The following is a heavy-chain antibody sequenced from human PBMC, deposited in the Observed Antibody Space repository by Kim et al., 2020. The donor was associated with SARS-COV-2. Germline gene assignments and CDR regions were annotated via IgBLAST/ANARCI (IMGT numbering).Heavy chain of an antibody. CDR1: GGSISSSSYY. V-gene: IGHV4-39*01. J-gene: IGHJ6*02. CDR3: VNYYDSSGYLLSGDYYYGMDV. CDR2: IYYSGST. D-gene: IGHD3-22*01. Sequence: SETLSLTCTVSGGSISSSSYYWGWIRQPPGKGLEWIGSIYYSGSTYYNPSLKSRVTISVDTSKNQFSLKLSSVTAADTAVYYCVNYYDSSGYLLSGDYYYGMDVWGQGTTVTVSS.